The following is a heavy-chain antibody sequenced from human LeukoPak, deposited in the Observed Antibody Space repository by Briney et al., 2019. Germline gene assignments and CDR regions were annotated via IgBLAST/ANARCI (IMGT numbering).Heavy chain of an antibody. CDR3: ARSPRDSSSWYWFDP. Sequence: ASAKVSCKASGYTFTGYYMHWVRQAPGQGLEWMGWINPNSGGTNYAQKFQGRVTMTRDTSISTAYMELSRLRSDDTAVYYCARSPRDSSSWYWFDPWGQGTLVTVSS. CDR1: GYTFTGYY. CDR2: INPNSGGT. J-gene: IGHJ5*02. V-gene: IGHV1-2*02. D-gene: IGHD6-13*01.